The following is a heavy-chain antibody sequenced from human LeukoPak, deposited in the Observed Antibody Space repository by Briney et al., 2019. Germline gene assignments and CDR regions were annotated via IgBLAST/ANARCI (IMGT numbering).Heavy chain of an antibody. CDR1: GGSMSDYH. CDR3: ASTGYSSSWFPRYYYYGMDV. Sequence: SETLSLTCTVSGGSMSDYHWSWIRQPPGKGLEYIGYIYNRGSTHYNPSLKSRVTISVDTSKNQFSLKLSSVTAADTAVYYCASTGYSSSWFPRYYYYGMDVWGQGTTVTVSS. V-gene: IGHV4-59*12. J-gene: IGHJ6*02. D-gene: IGHD6-13*01. CDR2: IYNRGST.